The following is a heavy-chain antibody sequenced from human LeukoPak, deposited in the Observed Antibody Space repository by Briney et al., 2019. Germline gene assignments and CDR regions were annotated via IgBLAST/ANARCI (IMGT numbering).Heavy chain of an antibody. Sequence: ASVKVSCKASGYTFTDYYVHWVRQAPGQGLEGMGWINPNSGGTKYAQNFQGRVTMTRDTSISTAYMELSRLRSDDTAVYYCARERREFFDYWGQGTLVTVSS. CDR2: INPNSGGT. J-gene: IGHJ4*02. D-gene: IGHD3-10*01. V-gene: IGHV1-2*02. CDR3: ARERREFFDY. CDR1: GYTFTDYY.